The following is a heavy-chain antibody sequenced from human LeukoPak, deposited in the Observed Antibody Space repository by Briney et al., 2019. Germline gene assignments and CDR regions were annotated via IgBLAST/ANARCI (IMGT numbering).Heavy chain of an antibody. CDR1: GFTFSDYY. V-gene: IGHV3-11*01. CDR3: ARLIRGFTSLP. Sequence: GGSLRLSCAASGFTFSDYYMSWIRQAPGKGLEWVSYISSSGSTIYYADSVKGRFTISRDNAKNSLFLQMSGLRVEDTAVYYCARLIRGFTSLPWGQGTLVSVSS. CDR2: ISSSGSTI. D-gene: IGHD2-8*01. J-gene: IGHJ5*02.